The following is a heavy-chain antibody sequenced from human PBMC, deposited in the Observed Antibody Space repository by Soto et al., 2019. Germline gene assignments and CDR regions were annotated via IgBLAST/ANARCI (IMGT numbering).Heavy chain of an antibody. CDR1: VYTFTTYY. V-gene: IGHV1-69*13. CDR3: ARGDFWSGYPNWFDP. J-gene: IGHJ5*02. D-gene: IGHD3-3*01. CDR2: VIPIFGTA. Sequence: SVTVSCKASVYTFTTYYIHWVRQAPGQGLEWMGGVIPIFGTANYAQKFQGRVTITADESTSTAYMELSSLRSEDTAVYYCARGDFWSGYPNWFDPWGQGTLVTVSS.